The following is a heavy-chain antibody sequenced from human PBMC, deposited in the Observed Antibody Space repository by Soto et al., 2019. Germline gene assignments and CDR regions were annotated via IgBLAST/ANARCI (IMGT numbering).Heavy chain of an antibody. Sequence: QVTLKESGPVLVKPTETLTLTCTASGFSLSNARMGVSWIRQPPGKALEWLAHIFSNDEKSYSTSLKSRLTISKHHSKSRVVLTMTNMDPVDTATYYCARNGRGVGARPLDYWCQGTLVTVSS. J-gene: IGHJ4*02. D-gene: IGHD1-26*01. V-gene: IGHV2-26*01. CDR1: GFSLSNARMG. CDR3: ARNGRGVGARPLDY. CDR2: IFSNDEK.